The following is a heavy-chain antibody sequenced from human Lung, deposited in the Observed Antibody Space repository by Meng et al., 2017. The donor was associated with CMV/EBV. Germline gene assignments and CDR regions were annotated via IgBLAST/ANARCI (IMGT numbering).Heavy chain of an antibody. CDR1: GGSISSSSYY. Sequence: SETLSLTCTVSGGSISSSSYYWGWIRQPPGKGLEWIGSIYYSGSTYYNPSLKSRVTISVDTSKNQFSLKLSSVTAADTAVYYCARRGYCSSTSRCPERFFDYWGQGTLVTVPQ. J-gene: IGHJ4*02. CDR2: IYYSGST. CDR3: ARRGYCSSTSRCPERFFDY. D-gene: IGHD2-2*01. V-gene: IGHV4-39*01.